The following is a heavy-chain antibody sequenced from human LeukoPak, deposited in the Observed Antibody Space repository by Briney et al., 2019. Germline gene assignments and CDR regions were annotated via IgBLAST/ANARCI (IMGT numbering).Heavy chain of an antibody. Sequence: SETLSLTCTVSGGSISSSSYYWGWIRQPPGKGLEWIGSISYSGSTNYNPSLKSRVTISVDTSKNQFSLKLSSVTAADTAVYYCARGAGSGSSGFDIWGQGTMVTVSS. J-gene: IGHJ3*02. CDR2: ISYSGST. V-gene: IGHV4-39*07. CDR3: ARGAGSGSSGFDI. D-gene: IGHD3-10*01. CDR1: GGSISSSSYY.